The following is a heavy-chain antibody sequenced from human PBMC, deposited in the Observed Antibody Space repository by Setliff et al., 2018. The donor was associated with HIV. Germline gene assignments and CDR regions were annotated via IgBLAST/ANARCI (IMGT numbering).Heavy chain of an antibody. V-gene: IGHV1-18*01. CDR3: ARGGQSPYYYGSGSPHDPFDI. CDR2: ISAHNGKT. Sequence: ASVKVSCKASGYTFTNYDISWVRQAPGQGLEWMGCISAHNGKTDYAQTFQGRVTMTSDTSTTTAYMELRTLRSDDAAVYYCARGGQSPYYYGSGSPHDPFDIWGQGTMVTVSS. D-gene: IGHD3-10*01. J-gene: IGHJ3*02. CDR1: GYTFTNYD.